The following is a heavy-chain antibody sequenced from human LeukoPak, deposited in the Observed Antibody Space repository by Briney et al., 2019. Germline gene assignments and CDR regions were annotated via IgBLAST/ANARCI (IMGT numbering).Heavy chain of an antibody. V-gene: IGHV3-74*01. CDR2: INDDGSTT. CDR1: GFTFSRSW. CDR3: ARISQYCSGGSCGSGGFDY. D-gene: IGHD2-15*01. Sequence: PGGSLRLSCAASGFTFSRSWMHWVRQAPGKGLVWVSRINDDGSTTSYADSVKGRFTISRDNAKKTLFLQMNSLRAEDTGVYYCARISQYCSGGSCGSGGFDYWGQGTLVTVSS. J-gene: IGHJ4*02.